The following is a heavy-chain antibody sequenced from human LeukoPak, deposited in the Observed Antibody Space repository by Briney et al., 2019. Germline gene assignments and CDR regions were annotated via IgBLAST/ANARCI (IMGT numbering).Heavy chain of an antibody. Sequence: GGSLRLSCAASGFTFGPYTMNWVRQAPGKGLEWVSYISSSSDTIYYADSVKGRFTISRDNSKNTLYLQMNSLRAEDTAVYYCARDLKLRLRPPYGMDVWGQGTTVTVSS. CDR1: GFTFGPYT. D-gene: IGHD4-17*01. J-gene: IGHJ6*02. V-gene: IGHV3-48*01. CDR2: ISSSSDTI. CDR3: ARDLKLRLRPPYGMDV.